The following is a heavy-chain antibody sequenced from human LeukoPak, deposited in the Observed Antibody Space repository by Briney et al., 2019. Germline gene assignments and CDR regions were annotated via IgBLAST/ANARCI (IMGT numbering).Heavy chain of an antibody. V-gene: IGHV4-39*02. CDR3: ARDGSLGAAAGSWDDAFDI. Sequence: SSETLSLTCTVSGGSISSSSYYWDWIRQPPGKGLEWIGSIYYSGSTYYNPSLKSRVTISVDTSKNQFSLKLSSVTAADTAVYYCARDGSLGAAAGSWDDAFDIWGQGTMVTVSS. CDR2: IYYSGST. D-gene: IGHD6-13*01. J-gene: IGHJ3*02. CDR1: GGSISSSSYY.